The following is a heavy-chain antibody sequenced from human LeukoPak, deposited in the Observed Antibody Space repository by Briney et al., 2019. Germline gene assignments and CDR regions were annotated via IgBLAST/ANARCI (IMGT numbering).Heavy chain of an antibody. CDR2: IYYSGST. Sequence: PSQTLSLTCTVSGGSISSGDYYWSWIRQPPGKGLEWIGYIYYSGSTYYNPSLKSRVTISVDTSKNQFSLKLSSVTAADTAVYYCARERFGLWFGERTTGNELDYWGQGTLVTVSS. J-gene: IGHJ4*02. V-gene: IGHV4-30-4*08. CDR3: ARERFGLWFGERTTGNELDY. D-gene: IGHD3-10*01. CDR1: GGSISSGDYY.